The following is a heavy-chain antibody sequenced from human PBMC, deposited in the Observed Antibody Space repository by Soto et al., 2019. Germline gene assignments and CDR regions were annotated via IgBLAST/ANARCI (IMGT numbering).Heavy chain of an antibody. D-gene: IGHD3-3*01. CDR3: ARDPNTYYDFWSGPPAYGMDV. CDR1: GFTFSSYS. J-gene: IGHJ6*02. V-gene: IGHV3-21*01. CDR2: ISSSSSYI. Sequence: PGGSLRLSCAASGFTFSSYSMNWVRQAPGKGLEWVSSISSSSSYIYYADSVKGRFTISRDNAKNSLYLQMNSLRAEDTAVYYCARDPNTYYDFWSGPPAYGMDVWGQGTTVTVSS.